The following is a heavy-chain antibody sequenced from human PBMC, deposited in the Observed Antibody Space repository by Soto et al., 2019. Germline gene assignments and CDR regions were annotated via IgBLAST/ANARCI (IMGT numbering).Heavy chain of an antibody. V-gene: IGHV3-33*08. Sequence: GGVLRLSCAASGFTFSSYCMHWVRQAPGKGLAWVAVIWYDGSDKYYADSVKGRFTISRDNSKNTLYLQMNSLRAEDTAVYYCALSWYSYYPDLWGQGTLVTVSS. CDR2: IWYDGSDK. D-gene: IGHD1-1*01. CDR3: ALSWYSYYPDL. J-gene: IGHJ4*02. CDR1: GFTFSSYC.